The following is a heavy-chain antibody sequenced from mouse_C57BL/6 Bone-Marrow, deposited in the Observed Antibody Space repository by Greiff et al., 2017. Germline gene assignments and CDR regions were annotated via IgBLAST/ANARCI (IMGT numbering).Heavy chain of an antibody. CDR2: IYPRSGNN. J-gene: IGHJ2*01. V-gene: IGHV1-81*01. Sequence: VQLQQSGAELARPGASVKLSCKASGYTFTSYGISWVKQRTGQGLEWIGEIYPRSGNNYYNEKFKGKATLTANKYSSTEYMELRSLTSEDSAVYFCARCIYYDYDYDYGDQGTALTVSS. CDR1: GYTFTSYG. CDR3: ARCIYYDYDYDY. D-gene: IGHD2-4*01.